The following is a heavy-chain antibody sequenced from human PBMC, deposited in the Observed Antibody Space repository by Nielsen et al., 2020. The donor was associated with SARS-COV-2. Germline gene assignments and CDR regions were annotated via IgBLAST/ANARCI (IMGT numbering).Heavy chain of an antibody. Sequence: AVNVSCKTSGYTFSGYYVHWVRQAPGQGREWMGWINPNSGGANYAQKFQGWVTMTGDTSISTAYMELSRLRSDDTAVYYCARGGTTGTTFPESMDYWGQGTLVTVSS. CDR3: ARGGTTGTTFPESMDY. J-gene: IGHJ4*02. V-gene: IGHV1-2*04. D-gene: IGHD1-1*01. CDR2: INPNSGGA. CDR1: GYTFSGYY.